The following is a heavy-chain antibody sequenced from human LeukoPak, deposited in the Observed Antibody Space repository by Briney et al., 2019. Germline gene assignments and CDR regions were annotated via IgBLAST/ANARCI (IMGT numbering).Heavy chain of an antibody. V-gene: IGHV1-8*01. J-gene: IGHJ6*02. Sequence: GASVKVSCKASGYTFTSYDINWVRQATGQGLEWMGWMNPNSGNTGYAQKFQGRVTMTRNTSISTAYMELSSLRSEDTAVYYCARGKTGYYYYAMDVWGQGATVTVSS. CDR1: GYTFTSYD. CDR3: ARGKTGYYYYAMDV. CDR2: MNPNSGNT.